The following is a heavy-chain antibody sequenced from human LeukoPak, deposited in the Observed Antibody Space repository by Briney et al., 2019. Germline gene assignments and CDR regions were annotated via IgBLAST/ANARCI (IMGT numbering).Heavy chain of an antibody. Sequence: PGGSLRLSCSASGFTFSAYGMTWVRQAPGKGLEWVSYIDSRGTTIYYADSVKGRFTISRDNSKNTLYLQMNSLRAEDTAVYYCARDTVIAAAGTKENGMDVWGQGTTVTVSS. J-gene: IGHJ6*02. CDR2: IDSRGTTI. CDR3: ARDTVIAAAGTKENGMDV. CDR1: GFTFSAYG. D-gene: IGHD6-13*01. V-gene: IGHV3-48*01.